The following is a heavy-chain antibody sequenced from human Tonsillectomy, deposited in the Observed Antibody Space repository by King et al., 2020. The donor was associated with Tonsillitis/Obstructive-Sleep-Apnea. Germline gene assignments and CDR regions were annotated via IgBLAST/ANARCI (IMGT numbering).Heavy chain of an antibody. V-gene: IGHV3-21*01. D-gene: IGHD3-3*01. J-gene: IGHJ6*03. Sequence: VQLVESGGGLGKPGGSLRLSGAASGFTFSSYSMNCVRQAPGKGLEWVSSISSRSSYIYYAASVKGRFTISRDNAKNSRHLQMNSLRAEDTAVYYCARDHTLEWLPNYYYYYYMDVWGKGTTVTVSS. CDR3: ARDHTLEWLPNYYYYYYMDV. CDR1: GFTFSSYS. CDR2: ISSRSSYI.